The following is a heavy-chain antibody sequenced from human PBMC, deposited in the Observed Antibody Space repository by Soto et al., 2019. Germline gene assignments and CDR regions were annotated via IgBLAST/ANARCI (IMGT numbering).Heavy chain of an antibody. J-gene: IGHJ4*02. V-gene: IGHV3-48*02. Sequence: GGSLRLSCAASGFTFSSYSMNWVRQAPGKGLEWVSYISSSSSTIYYADSVKGRFTISRDNAKNSLYLQMNSLRDEDTAVYYCARDTPITMVRGVLDYWGQGTLVTVS. D-gene: IGHD3-10*01. CDR2: ISSSSSTI. CDR3: ARDTPITMVRGVLDY. CDR1: GFTFSSYS.